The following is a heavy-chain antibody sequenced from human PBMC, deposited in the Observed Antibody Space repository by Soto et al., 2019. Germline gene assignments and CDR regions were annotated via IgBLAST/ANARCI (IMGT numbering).Heavy chain of an antibody. CDR2: INAGNGNT. CDR3: ARGLNGYLHYFDY. D-gene: IGHD5-18*01. CDR1: GYTFTSYA. Sequence: QVQLVQSGAEVKKPGASVKVSCKASGYTFTSYAMHWVRQAPGQRLEWMGWINAGNGNTKYSQKFQGRVTITRDTSARTAYMKLSSLRSEDTAVYYCARGLNGYLHYFDYWGQGTLVTVSS. V-gene: IGHV1-3*01. J-gene: IGHJ4*02.